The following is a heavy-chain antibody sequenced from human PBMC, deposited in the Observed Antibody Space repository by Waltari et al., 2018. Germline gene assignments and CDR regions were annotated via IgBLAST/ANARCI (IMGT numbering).Heavy chain of an antibody. V-gene: IGHV4-59*01. J-gene: IGHJ3*02. CDR2: IYYSGST. CDR3: ARVQRMVQNRAGAFDI. Sequence: QVQLQESGPGLVKPSETLSLTCTVSGGSISSYYWSWIRQPPGKGLEWIGYIYYSGSTNYNPSLKSRVTISVDTSKNQFSLKLSAVTAAETTVYYCARVQRMVQNRAGAFDIWGQGTMVTVSS. D-gene: IGHD3-10*01. CDR1: GGSISSYY.